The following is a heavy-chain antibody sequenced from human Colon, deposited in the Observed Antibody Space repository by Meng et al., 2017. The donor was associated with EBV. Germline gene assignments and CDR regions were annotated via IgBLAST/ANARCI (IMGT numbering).Heavy chain of an antibody. CDR1: GGSISSSNW. D-gene: IGHD6-19*01. CDR3: ARVGQWLPIDY. J-gene: IGHJ4*02. V-gene: IGHV4-4*02. CDR2: INHSGSP. Sequence: HVHLQEPGPGRAKPSRTLSLTSAVPGGSISSSNWWSWVRQPPGKGLEWIGEINHSGSPNYNPSPKSRFTISVDKSKNQFSLNLSSVTAADTAVYYCARVGQWLPIDYWGQGTLVTVSS.